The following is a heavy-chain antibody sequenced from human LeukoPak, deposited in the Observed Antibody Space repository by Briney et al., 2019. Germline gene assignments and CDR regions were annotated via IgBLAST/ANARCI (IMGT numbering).Heavy chain of an antibody. J-gene: IGHJ4*02. Sequence: PGGSLRLSCAASGFTFSSYAMHWVRQAPGKGLEWVAVISYDGRNKYYADSVKGRFTISRDNSKNTLYLQMNSLRAEDTAVYYCAKDRYGGNSYSDYWGQGTLVTVSS. CDR1: GFTFSSYA. D-gene: IGHD4-23*01. V-gene: IGHV3-30*04. CDR3: AKDRYGGNSYSDY. CDR2: ISYDGRNK.